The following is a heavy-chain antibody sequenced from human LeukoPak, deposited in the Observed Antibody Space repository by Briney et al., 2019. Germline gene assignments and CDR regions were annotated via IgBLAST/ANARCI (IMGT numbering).Heavy chain of an antibody. CDR3: ARGAIGGSYFFDY. V-gene: IGHV3-48*02. J-gene: IGHJ4*02. D-gene: IGHD1-26*01. Sequence: GGSLRLSCAASGFTFSSYSMNWVHQAPGKGLEWVSYISSSTTYYADSVKGRFTISRDNAKKSLYLQMKSLRDEDTAVYYCARGAIGGSYFFDYWGPGTPVTVSS. CDR1: GFTFSSYS. CDR2: ISSSTT.